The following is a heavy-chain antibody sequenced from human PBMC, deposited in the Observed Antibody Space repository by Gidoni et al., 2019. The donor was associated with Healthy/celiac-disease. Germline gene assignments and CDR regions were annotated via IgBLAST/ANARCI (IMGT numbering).Heavy chain of an antibody. V-gene: IGHV4-31*03. CDR1: GGSISSGGYY. Sequence: QVQLQESGPGLVKPSQTLSLTCTVSGGSISSGGYYWSWIRQHPGKGLEWCGYIYYSGSTYYSPSLKSRVTISVDTSKNQFSLKLSSVTAADTAVYYCARASLYDILTGYYLEDSPISHYYYGMDVWGQGTTVTVSS. CDR2: IYYSGST. D-gene: IGHD3-9*01. J-gene: IGHJ6*02. CDR3: ARASLYDILTGYYLEDSPISHYYYGMDV.